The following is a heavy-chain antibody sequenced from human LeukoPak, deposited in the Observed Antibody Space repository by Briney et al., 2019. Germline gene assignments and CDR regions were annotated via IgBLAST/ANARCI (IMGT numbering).Heavy chain of an antibody. J-gene: IGHJ4*02. V-gene: IGHV1-69*06. CDR3: ATKHGVATGPYYFDY. CDR2: TIPIFGTA. D-gene: IGHD5-12*01. CDR1: GGTFSSYA. Sequence: SVKVSCKASGGTFSSYAISWVRQAPGQGLEWMGGTIPIFGTANYAQKFQGRVTITADKSTSTAYMELSSLRSEDTAAYYCATKHGVATGPYYFDYWGQGTLVTVSS.